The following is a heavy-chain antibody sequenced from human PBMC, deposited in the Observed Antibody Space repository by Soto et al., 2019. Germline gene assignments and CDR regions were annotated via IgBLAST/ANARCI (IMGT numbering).Heavy chain of an antibody. J-gene: IGHJ4*02. CDR2: FIPIFGTT. V-gene: IGHV1-69*01. CDR1: GGTFSSYA. D-gene: IGHD3-22*01. CDR3: TRDRGRRYNDGRGYYYSAY. Sequence: QVHLVQSGAEVKKPGSSVKVSCKASGGTFSSYAISWVRQAPGQGLEWMGGFIPIFGTTNYAQKFQGRVTITADASTSTAYMELSSLRSEDTAVYYCTRDRGRRYNDGRGYYYSAYWGQGTLVTVSS.